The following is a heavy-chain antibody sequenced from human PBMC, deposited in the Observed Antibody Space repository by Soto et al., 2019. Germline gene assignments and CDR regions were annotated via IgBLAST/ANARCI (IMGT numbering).Heavy chain of an antibody. V-gene: IGHV1-69*06. CDR3: ASGGGPGSTPYFDY. J-gene: IGHJ4*02. D-gene: IGHD3-10*01. CDR2: IIPIFGTA. CDR1: GGTFSSYA. Sequence: ASVKVSCKASGGTFSSYAISWVRQAPGQGLEWMGGIIPIFGTANYAQKFQGRVTITADKSTSTAYMELSSLRSEDTAVYYCASGGGPGSTPYFDYWGQGTLVTVSS.